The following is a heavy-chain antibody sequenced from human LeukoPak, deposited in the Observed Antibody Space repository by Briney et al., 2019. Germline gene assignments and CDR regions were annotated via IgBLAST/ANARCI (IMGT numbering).Heavy chain of an antibody. CDR1: GFTFSRYW. CDR3: ARGGGLDV. D-gene: IGHD3-16*01. V-gene: IGHV3-7*03. J-gene: IGHJ6*02. Sequence: GGSLRLSCAASGFTFSRYWMNWARQAPGKGLEWVASINHNGNVNYYVDSVKGRFTISRDNAKNSLYLQMSNLRAEDTAVYFCARGGGLDVWGQGATVTVSS. CDR2: INHNGNVN.